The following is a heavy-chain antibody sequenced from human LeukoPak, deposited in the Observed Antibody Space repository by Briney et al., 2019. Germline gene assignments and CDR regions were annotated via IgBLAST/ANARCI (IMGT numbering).Heavy chain of an antibody. CDR3: ATLPGVRPPPFDY. D-gene: IGHD3-10*01. V-gene: IGHV1-24*01. CDR2: FDPEDGET. J-gene: IGHJ4*02. CDR1: GYTLTELS. Sequence: ASVKVSCKVSGYTLTELSMHWVRQAPGKGLEWMGGFDPEDGETIYAQKFQGRVTMTEGTSTDTAYMELSSLRSEDTAVYYCATLPGVRPPPFDYWGQGTLVTVSS.